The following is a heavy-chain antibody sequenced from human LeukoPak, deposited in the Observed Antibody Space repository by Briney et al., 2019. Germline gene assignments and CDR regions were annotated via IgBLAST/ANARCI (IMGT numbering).Heavy chain of an antibody. CDR3: AKVGIFGLVTYYFDY. V-gene: IGHV3-9*01. CDR2: ISWNSGLI. J-gene: IGHJ4*02. D-gene: IGHD3/OR15-3a*01. CDR1: GFTFDEYA. Sequence: SLRLSCAASGFTFDEYAMHWVRQAPGKGLEWVSGISWNSGLIDYADSVKGRFTISRDNAKNSLFLQMNSLKAEDTAFYYCAKVGIFGLVTYYFDYWGQGTLVTVSS.